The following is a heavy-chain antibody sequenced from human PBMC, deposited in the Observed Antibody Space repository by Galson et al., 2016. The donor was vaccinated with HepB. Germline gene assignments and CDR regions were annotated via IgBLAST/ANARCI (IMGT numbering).Heavy chain of an antibody. V-gene: IGHV3-7*04. CDR3: ARDRSPAQANNWYDALDI. J-gene: IGHJ3*02. CDR1: RLTFSTYW. CDR2: INQNGGRT. D-gene: IGHD2-15*01. Sequence: SLRLSCAASRLTFSTYWMTWVRQAPGNGLEWVANINQNGGRTNYVDSVKGRFTISRDNAKNSLYLQMSSLRPEDTAIYYCARDRSPAQANNWYDALDIWGQGTLVTVSS.